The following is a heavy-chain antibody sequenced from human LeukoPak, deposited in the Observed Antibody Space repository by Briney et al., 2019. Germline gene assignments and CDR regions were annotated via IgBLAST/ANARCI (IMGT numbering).Heavy chain of an antibody. CDR1: GFTFSSYW. Sequence: GGSLRLSCAASGFTFSSYWMSWVRQAPGKGLEWVANIKQDGSEKYYADSVKGRFTISRDNSKNTLYLQMNSLRAEDTAVYYCARDKGYCSSTSCYTGDYWGQGTLVTVSS. V-gene: IGHV3-7*01. CDR2: IKQDGSEK. J-gene: IGHJ4*02. CDR3: ARDKGYCSSTSCYTGDY. D-gene: IGHD2-2*02.